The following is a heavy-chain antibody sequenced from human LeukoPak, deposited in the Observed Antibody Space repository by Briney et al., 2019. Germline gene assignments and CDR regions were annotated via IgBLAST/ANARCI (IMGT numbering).Heavy chain of an antibody. V-gene: IGHV3-23*01. J-gene: IGHJ6*03. CDR2: ISTSGTP. CDR3: AKEGYSRGYYSYYYMDV. Sequence: GESLRLSCAASGFTFSRYAMNWVRQAPGKGLEWVSLISTSGTPHYADSVKGRFTISRDNSKNTLYLQMNSLRAEDTAVYYCAKEGYSRGYYSYYYMDVWGKGTTVTVSS. CDR1: GFTFSRYA. D-gene: IGHD6-13*01.